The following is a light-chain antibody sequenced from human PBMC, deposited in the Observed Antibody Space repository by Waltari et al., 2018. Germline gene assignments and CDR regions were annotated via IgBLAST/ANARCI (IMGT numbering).Light chain of an antibody. V-gene: IGLV1-40*01. CDR1: NSNIGAGSD. CDR3: QSYDSSHWV. J-gene: IGLJ3*02. CDR2: GNI. Sequence: QSVLTQPPSVSGAPGQRVTISCAGSNSNIGAGSDVHWYQHLPGTAPKLLIYGNINRPSGVPDRFSGSKSGTSASLAITGLQADDEADYYCQSYDSSHWVFGGGTKLTV.